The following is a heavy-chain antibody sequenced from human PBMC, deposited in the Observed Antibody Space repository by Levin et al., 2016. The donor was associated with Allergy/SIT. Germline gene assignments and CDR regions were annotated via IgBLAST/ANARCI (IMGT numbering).Heavy chain of an antibody. CDR3: ARSPDGYSTFFGWWFDP. Sequence: VRQMPGKGLEWMGIIYPGDSDTRYSPSFQGQVTISADKSISTAYLQWSSLKASDTAMYYCARSPDGYSTFFGWWFDPWGQGTLVTVSS. CDR2: IYPGDSDT. J-gene: IGHJ5*02. V-gene: IGHV5-51*01. D-gene: IGHD6-13*01.